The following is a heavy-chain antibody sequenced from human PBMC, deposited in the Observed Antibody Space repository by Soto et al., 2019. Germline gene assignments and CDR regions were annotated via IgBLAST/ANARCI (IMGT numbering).Heavy chain of an antibody. J-gene: IGHJ5*02. V-gene: IGHV1-69*06. CDR3: ARDTVAGTESNWFDP. CDR1: GGTFSSYA. CDR2: IIPIFGTA. D-gene: IGHD6-19*01. Sequence: QVQLVQSGAEVKKAGSSVKVSCKASGGTFSSYAISWVRQAPGQGLEWMGGIIPIFGTANYAQKFQGRVTITADKSTSTAYMELSSLRSEDTAVYYCARDTVAGTESNWFDPWGQGTLVTVSS.